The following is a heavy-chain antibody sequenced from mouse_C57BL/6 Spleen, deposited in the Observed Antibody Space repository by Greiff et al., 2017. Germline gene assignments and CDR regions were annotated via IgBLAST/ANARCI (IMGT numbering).Heavy chain of an antibody. CDR3: ARNRIGDYGPFAY. CDR2: IWSGGST. D-gene: IGHD2-4*01. V-gene: IGHV2-2*01. J-gene: IGHJ3*01. CDR1: GFSLTSYG. Sequence: QVQLKESGPGLVQPSQSLSITCTVSGFSLTSYGVHWVRQSPGKGLEWLGVIWSGGSTDYNAAFISRLSISKDNSKSQVFFKMNSLQADDTAIYYCARNRIGDYGPFAYWGQGTLVTVSA.